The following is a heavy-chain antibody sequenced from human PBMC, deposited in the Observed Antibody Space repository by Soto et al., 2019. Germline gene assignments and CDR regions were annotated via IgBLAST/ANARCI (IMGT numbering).Heavy chain of an antibody. CDR2: IWYDGSNK. Sequence: PGGSLRLSCAASGFTFSSYGMHWVRQAPGKGLEWVAVIWYDGSNKYYADSVKGRFTISRDNSKNTLYLQMNSLRAEDTAVYYCARVQRLRYFDWFQPFDYWGQGTLVTVSS. CDR1: GFTFSSYG. V-gene: IGHV3-33*01. J-gene: IGHJ4*02. CDR3: ARVQRLRYFDWFQPFDY. D-gene: IGHD3-9*01.